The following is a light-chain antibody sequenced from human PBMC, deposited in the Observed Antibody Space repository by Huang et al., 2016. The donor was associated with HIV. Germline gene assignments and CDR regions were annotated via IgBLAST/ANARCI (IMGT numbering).Light chain of an antibody. CDR2: GTS. CDR3: QQYGASMST. CDR1: QSVDSGY. J-gene: IGKJ2*01. V-gene: IGKV3-20*01. Sequence: VLTQSPASMSLSPGDKVTLSCRASQSVDSGYLAWYHQRPGQSPRLLLYGTSSRASGIPSRFSGSGSGRDFSLSINRLEPEDFGVYYCQQYGASMSTFGQGTKV.